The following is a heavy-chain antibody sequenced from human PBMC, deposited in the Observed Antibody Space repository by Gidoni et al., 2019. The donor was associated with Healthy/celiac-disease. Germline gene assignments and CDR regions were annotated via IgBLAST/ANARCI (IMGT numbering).Heavy chain of an antibody. CDR3: AKRVPGWFFIDY. Sequence: EVQLLESGGGLIQPGGSLRLSCAASGFTFSGYAMSWVRQAPGKGLEWVAASTGSGGDTHYADSVKGRFTISRDNSKSTLYLQMSSLRDEDTAVYFCAKRVPGWFFIDYWGQGTLVTVSS. CDR2: STGSGGDT. D-gene: IGHD6-19*01. V-gene: IGHV3-23*01. CDR1: GFTFSGYA. J-gene: IGHJ4*02.